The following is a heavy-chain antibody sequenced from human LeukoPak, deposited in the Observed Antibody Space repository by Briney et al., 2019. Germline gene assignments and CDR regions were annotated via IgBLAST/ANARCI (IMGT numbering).Heavy chain of an antibody. CDR3: ARTYCSGSSCFYFDY. CDR1: GGSISSTSW. Sequence: SGTLSLTCGVSGGSISSTSWWSWVRQPPGKGLEWIGEMHHSGNTNNNPSLKSRVTISVDKSKNQFSLKLSSVTAADTAVYYCARTYCSGSSCFYFDYWGQGTLVTVSS. D-gene: IGHD2-15*01. V-gene: IGHV4-4*02. CDR2: MHHSGNT. J-gene: IGHJ4*02.